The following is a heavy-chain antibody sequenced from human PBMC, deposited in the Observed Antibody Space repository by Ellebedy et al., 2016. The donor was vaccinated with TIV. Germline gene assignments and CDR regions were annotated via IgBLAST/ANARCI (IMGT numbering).Heavy chain of an antibody. J-gene: IGHJ4*02. V-gene: IGHV5-51*01. CDR2: IYPGDSES. D-gene: IGHD2-15*01. Sequence: GESLKISCKGSGYSFTSYWIAWVRQTPGKGLEWMGIIYPGDSESRYSPSFQGQVTFAADKSITTAYLQWSSLEASDTAIFYCARVVAATRVDYWGQGTPVTVSS. CDR3: ARVVAATRVDY. CDR1: GYSFTSYW.